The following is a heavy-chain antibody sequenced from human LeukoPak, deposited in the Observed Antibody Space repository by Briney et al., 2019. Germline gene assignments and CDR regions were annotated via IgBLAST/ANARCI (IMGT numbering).Heavy chain of an antibody. CDR2: IHSGGET. CDR1: GFTFSSYG. Sequence: GGSLRLSCAASGFTFSSYGMHWVRQAPGKGLEWVSVIHSGGETYYTDSVKGRFTISRDNSKNTLYLQMNSLRAEDTAVYYCGRAGVYSASSGYGPDRWGQGTLVTVSS. D-gene: IGHD3-22*01. V-gene: IGHV3-53*01. J-gene: IGHJ5*02. CDR3: GRAGVYSASSGYGPDR.